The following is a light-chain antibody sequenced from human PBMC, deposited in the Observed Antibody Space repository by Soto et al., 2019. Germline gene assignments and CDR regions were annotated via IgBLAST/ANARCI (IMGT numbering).Light chain of an antibody. CDR1: QSISSY. V-gene: IGKV1-39*01. J-gene: IGKJ1*01. Sequence: EIQRTQPPSSLAASVVDRFTITCRASQSISSYLNWYQQKPGKAPKLLIYAASSLQSGVPSRFSGSGSGTDFTLTISSLQPEAFATYYCQQSYSTPQTFGQGTKV. CDR3: QQSYSTPQT. CDR2: AAS.